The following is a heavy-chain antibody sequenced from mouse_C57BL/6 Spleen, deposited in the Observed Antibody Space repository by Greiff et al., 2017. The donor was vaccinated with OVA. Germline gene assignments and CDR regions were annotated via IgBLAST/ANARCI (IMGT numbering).Heavy chain of an antibody. CDR2: FYPGSGSI. V-gene: IGHV1-62-2*01. J-gene: IGHJ4*01. D-gene: IGHD1-1*01. CDR1: GYTFTEYT. Sequence: QVQLKQSGAELVKPGASVKLSCKASGYTFTEYTIHWVKQRSGQGLEWIGWFYPGSGSIKYNEKFKDKATLTADKSSSTVYMELSRLTSEDAAVYFCARHEEVATTDYYAMDYWGQGTSVTVSS. CDR3: ARHEEVATTDYYAMDY.